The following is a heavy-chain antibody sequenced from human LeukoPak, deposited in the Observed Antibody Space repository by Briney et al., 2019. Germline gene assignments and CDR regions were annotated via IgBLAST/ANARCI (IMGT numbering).Heavy chain of an antibody. CDR1: GFSFSSYA. CDR2: ISESGGYT. J-gene: IGHJ1*01. D-gene: IGHD1-26*01. CDR3: AKRLSGSYEEGMQQ. Sequence: GGSLRLSCATSGFSFSSYAMSWVRHAPGKGLEWVSAISESGGYTNYAGPVKGRFTISRDNTNNTLYLQMSSLTAEGTAVYYCAKRLSGSYEEGMQQWGRGTLVTVSS. V-gene: IGHV3-23*01.